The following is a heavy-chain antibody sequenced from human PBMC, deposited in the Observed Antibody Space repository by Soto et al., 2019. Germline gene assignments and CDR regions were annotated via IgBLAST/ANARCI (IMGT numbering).Heavy chain of an antibody. Sequence: QVQLVQSGAEVKKPGTSVKVSCTASGYTFSSHGISWVRQAPGQGLQWIGWVSGDNANTNYAQSLQARVTMTTDTPTNTGHLELRSLRSDDTAVYCCARDLGYCRSGTCQREWLDAWGQGTLVIVSS. J-gene: IGHJ5*02. CDR3: ARDLGYCRSGTCQREWLDA. D-gene: IGHD2-15*01. CDR2: VSGDNANT. CDR1: GYTFSSHG. V-gene: IGHV1-18*01.